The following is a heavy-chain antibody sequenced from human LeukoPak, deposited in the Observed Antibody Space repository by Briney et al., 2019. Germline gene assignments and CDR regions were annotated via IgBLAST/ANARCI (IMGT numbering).Heavy chain of an antibody. J-gene: IGHJ4*02. Sequence: ASVKVSCKASGGTFSSYAINWVRQATGQGLEWMGWMNPNSGNTGYAQKFQGRVTMTRDTSISTAYMELRSLRSEDTAVYYCARTPARGGYRHDSGDFDYWGQGTLVTVSS. CDR2: MNPNSGNT. D-gene: IGHD3-10*01. CDR3: ARTPARGGYRHDSGDFDY. CDR1: GGTFSSYA. V-gene: IGHV1-8*02.